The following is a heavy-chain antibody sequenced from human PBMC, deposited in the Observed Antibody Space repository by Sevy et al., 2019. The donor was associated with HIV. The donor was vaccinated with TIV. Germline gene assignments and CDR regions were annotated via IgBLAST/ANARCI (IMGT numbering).Heavy chain of an antibody. CDR2: IWYDGSNK. V-gene: IGHV3-33*06. D-gene: IGHD3-10*01. J-gene: IGHJ3*02. CDR1: GFTFSSYG. Sequence: GGSLRLSYAASGFTFSSYGMHWVRQAPGKGLEWVAVIWYDGSNKYYADSVKGRFTISRDNSKNTLYLQMNSLRAEDTAVYYCAKPGAWFGESPDAFDIWGQGTMVTVSS. CDR3: AKPGAWFGESPDAFDI.